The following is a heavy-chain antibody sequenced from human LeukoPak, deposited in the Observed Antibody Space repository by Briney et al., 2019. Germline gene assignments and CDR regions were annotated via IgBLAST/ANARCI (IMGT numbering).Heavy chain of an antibody. V-gene: IGHV1-69*04. J-gene: IGHJ5*02. CDR1: GGTFTSHA. Sequence: GASVTVSCTASGGTFTSHAVSWVRQAPGQGLEWMGRIIPILGVANYAQKFQDRVTITADISTNTANMELSSLRSDDTAVYYCARGAEKEVWFDPWGQGTLVTVSS. CDR3: ARGAEKEVWFDP. CDR2: IIPILGVA.